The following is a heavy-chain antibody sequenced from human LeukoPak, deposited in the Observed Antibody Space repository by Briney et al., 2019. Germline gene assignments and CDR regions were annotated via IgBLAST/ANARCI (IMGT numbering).Heavy chain of an antibody. CDR1: GGSISSYY. D-gene: IGHD2-15*01. CDR3: VREGVVAGNFDY. V-gene: IGHV4-59*01. CDR2: IYYSGNT. J-gene: IGHJ4*02. Sequence: SETLSLTCTVSGGSISSYYWNWIRQPPGKGLEWIGYIYYSGNTNYNPSLKSRVTMSVDTSKNNFSLKLSSVTAADTAIYYCVREGVVAGNFDYWGQGTLVTVSS.